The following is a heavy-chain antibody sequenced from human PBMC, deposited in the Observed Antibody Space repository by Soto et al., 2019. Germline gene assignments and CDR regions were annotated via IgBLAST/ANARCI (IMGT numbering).Heavy chain of an antibody. J-gene: IGHJ4*02. Sequence: QVQLQESGPGLVKPSGTLSLTCAVSGGSISSNHWWTWVRQPPGKGLEWIGEIYHSGSSNYNPSLKSRVTISVDKPKNQFSLNLSSVTAADTAVYYCVRKDFYDRRFDSWGLGTLVTVSS. CDR1: GGSISSNHW. CDR2: IYHSGSS. CDR3: VRKDFYDRRFDS. D-gene: IGHD3-22*01. V-gene: IGHV4-4*02.